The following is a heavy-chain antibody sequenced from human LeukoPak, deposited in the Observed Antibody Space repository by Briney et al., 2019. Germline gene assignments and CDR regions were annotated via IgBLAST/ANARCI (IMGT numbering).Heavy chain of an antibody. Sequence: PGGSLRLSCATSGFTFSSNWMHWVRQTPGKGLVWVSRINSDGSSTSYADSVKGRFTISRDNAKDTLCLQMNSLRAEDTAVYYCARSPLTVTTRLHFDYWGQGTLVTVSS. CDR2: INSDGSST. CDR3: ARSPLTVTTRLHFDY. J-gene: IGHJ4*02. CDR1: GFTFSSNW. D-gene: IGHD4-17*01. V-gene: IGHV3-74*01.